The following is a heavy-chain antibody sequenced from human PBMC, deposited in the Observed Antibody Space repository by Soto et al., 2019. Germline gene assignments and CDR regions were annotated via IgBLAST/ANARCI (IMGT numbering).Heavy chain of an antibody. V-gene: IGHV4-59*01. Sequence: SETLSLTCTVSGGSISSYYWSWIRQPPGKGLEWIGYIYYSGSTNYNPSLKSRVTISVDTSKNQFSLKLSSVTAADTAVYYCARGYTAMILIDWFDPWGQGTLVTVSS. CDR3: ARGYTAMILIDWFDP. CDR2: IYYSGST. CDR1: GGSISSYY. J-gene: IGHJ5*02. D-gene: IGHD5-18*01.